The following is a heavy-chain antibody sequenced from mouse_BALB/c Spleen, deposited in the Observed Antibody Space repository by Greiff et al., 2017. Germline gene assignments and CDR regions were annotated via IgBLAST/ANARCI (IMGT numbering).Heavy chain of an antibody. V-gene: IGHV5-17*02. J-gene: IGHJ4*01. CDR3: AMGTTSPSCAMDY. CDR1: GFTFSSFG. D-gene: IGHD2-12*01. Sequence: VQLVESGGGLVQPGGSRKLSCAASGFTFSSFGMHWVRQSPEKGLEWVAYVSSGSSTIDYADTVKGRFTISRDNPKNTLFLQMTSLRSEDTAMYFCAMGTTSPSCAMDYWGQGTSVTVSS. CDR2: VSSGSSTI.